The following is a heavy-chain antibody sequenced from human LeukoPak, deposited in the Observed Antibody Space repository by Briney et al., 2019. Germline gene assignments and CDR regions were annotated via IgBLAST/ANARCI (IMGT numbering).Heavy chain of an antibody. J-gene: IGHJ5*02. CDR2: ISSNGGST. Sequence: PGGSLRLSCAASGFTFSSYAMRWVRQAPGKGLEYVSAISSNGGSTSYANSVKGRFTISRDNSKNTLYLQMGSLRAEDTAVYYCASKATSLGYDFSWGQGTLVTVSS. D-gene: IGHD3-3*01. CDR1: GFTFSSYA. CDR3: ASKATSLGYDFS. V-gene: IGHV3-64*01.